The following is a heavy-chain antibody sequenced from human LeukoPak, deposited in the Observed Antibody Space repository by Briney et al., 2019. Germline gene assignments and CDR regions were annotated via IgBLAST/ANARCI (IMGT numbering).Heavy chain of an antibody. V-gene: IGHV4-4*07. J-gene: IGHJ4*02. CDR2: IHTSGST. CDR1: GGSISSYY. D-gene: IGHD6-19*01. Sequence: PSETLPLTCTVSGGSISSYYWSWIRQPAGKGLEWIGRIHTSGSTNYSPSLKSRVIMSVDTSKNQFSLKVTSVTAADAAVYYCARAWQWLPLDSWGQGTLVTASS. CDR3: ARAWQWLPLDS.